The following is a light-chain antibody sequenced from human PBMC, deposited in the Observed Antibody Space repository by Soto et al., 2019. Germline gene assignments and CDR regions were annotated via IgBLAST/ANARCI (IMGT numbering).Light chain of an antibody. Sequence: EIVLTQSPATLSVSLGDSATLSCRASQSVSLSLAWYQMRPGQPPRLLIYGASTRATDIPARFSGIVSGTDFTLTISSLQSEDFAVYFGQQYHIWPSWTFGQGTKVDIK. J-gene: IGKJ1*01. V-gene: IGKV3-15*01. CDR2: GAS. CDR1: QSVSLS. CDR3: QQYHIWPSWT.